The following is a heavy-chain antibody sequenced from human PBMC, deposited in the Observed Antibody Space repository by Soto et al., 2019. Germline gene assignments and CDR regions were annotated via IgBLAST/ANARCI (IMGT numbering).Heavy chain of an antibody. CDR2: IYHSGST. J-gene: IGHJ6*02. Sequence: QVQLQESGPGLMKPSGTLSLTCAVSGGSISSSNWWSWVRQPPGKGLEWIGEIYHSGSTNYNPSLKSRVTISVDKSKNQFSLKLSSVTAADTAVYYCARDRIVVVPAAMKPYYYYGMDVWGQGTTVTVSS. D-gene: IGHD2-2*01. CDR1: GGSISSSNW. CDR3: ARDRIVVVPAAMKPYYYYGMDV. V-gene: IGHV4-4*02.